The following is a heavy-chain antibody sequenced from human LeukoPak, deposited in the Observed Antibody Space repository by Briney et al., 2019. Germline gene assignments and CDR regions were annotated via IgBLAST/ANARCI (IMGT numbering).Heavy chain of an antibody. V-gene: IGHV3-30*02. CDR1: GFTFSSYG. CDR2: IRYDGSNK. D-gene: IGHD1-1*01. Sequence: GGSLRLSCAASGFTFSSYGMHWVGQAPGKGLEWVAFIRYDGSNKYYADSVKGRFTISRDNSKNTLYLQMNSLRAEDTAVYYCAKDHQLEPRGFDYWGQGTLVTVSS. J-gene: IGHJ4*02. CDR3: AKDHQLEPRGFDY.